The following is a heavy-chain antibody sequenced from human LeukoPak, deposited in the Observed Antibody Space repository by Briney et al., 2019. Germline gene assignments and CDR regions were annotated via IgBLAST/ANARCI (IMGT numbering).Heavy chain of an antibody. J-gene: IGHJ4*02. CDR2: ISSSSSYI. D-gene: IGHD4-17*01. CDR1: GFTFSKRE. V-gene: IGHV3-21*01. CDR3: ARRLKTAVTSYYFDS. Sequence: GGSLRLSCEASGFTFSKREMNWVRQAPGKGLEWVSSISSSSSYIYYPDSVKGRFTISRDNAKNSLYLQMNSLRAEDTAVYFCARRLKTAVTSYYFDSWGQGTLVTVSS.